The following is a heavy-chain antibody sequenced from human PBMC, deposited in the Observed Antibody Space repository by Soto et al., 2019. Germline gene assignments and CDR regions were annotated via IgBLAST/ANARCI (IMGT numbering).Heavy chain of an antibody. D-gene: IGHD3-22*01. V-gene: IGHV1-69*06. J-gene: IGHJ4*02. CDR1: SGTLIRYP. CDR3: ARILTYYYDSSGYNFDY. Sequence: SLNLCFKASSGTLIRYPSSWGRQDNGQGLEWMGGIIPIFGTANYAQKLQGRVTITADKSTSTAYMELSSLRSEDTAVYYCARILTYYYDSSGYNFDYWGQGTLVTVSS. CDR2: IIPIFGTA.